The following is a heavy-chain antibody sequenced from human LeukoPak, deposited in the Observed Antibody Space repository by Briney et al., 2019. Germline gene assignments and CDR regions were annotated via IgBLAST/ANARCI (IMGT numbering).Heavy chain of an antibody. CDR2: IVVGSGNT. Sequence: SVKVSFKTSGFTFIISAVQWVRQARGQRREWIGWIVVGSGNTNYAQKFQERVTITRDMSTSTAYMELSSLRSEDTAVYYCAADPSYSSGYRYYFDYWGQGTLVTVSS. D-gene: IGHD3-22*01. J-gene: IGHJ4*02. CDR3: AADPSYSSGYRYYFDY. V-gene: IGHV1-58*01. CDR1: GFTFIISA.